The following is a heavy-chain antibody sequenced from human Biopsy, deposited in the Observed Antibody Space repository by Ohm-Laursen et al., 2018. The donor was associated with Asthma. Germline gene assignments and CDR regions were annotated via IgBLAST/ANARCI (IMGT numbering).Heavy chain of an antibody. CDR2: GGSYYDGGLK. V-gene: IGHV3-30-3*01. J-gene: IGHJ4*02. CDR3: ARDVMEWYLPAFDF. Sequence: SLRLSCSASGFVFSQCAMHWVRQAPGKGLEWVAVGGSYYDGGLKYYADSVNGRFTVSRDDSKNTLYLQMNSLRPDDTAVYYCARDVMEWYLPAFDFWGQGTLVTVSS. D-gene: IGHD3-3*01. CDR1: GFVFSQCA.